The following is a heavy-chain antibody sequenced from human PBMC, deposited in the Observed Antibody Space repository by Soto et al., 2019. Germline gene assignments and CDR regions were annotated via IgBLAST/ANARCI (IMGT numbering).Heavy chain of an antibody. CDR3: ARYCSSTSCQGAFDI. CDR2: ISSSSSYI. D-gene: IGHD2-2*01. J-gene: IGHJ3*02. V-gene: IGHV3-21*01. CDR1: GFTFSSYS. Sequence: PGGSLRLSCAASGFTFSSYSMNRVRQAPGKGLEGVSSISSSSSYIYYADSVKGRFTISRDNAKNSLYLQMNSLRAEDTAVYYWARYCSSTSCQGAFDIWGQGTMVTVSS.